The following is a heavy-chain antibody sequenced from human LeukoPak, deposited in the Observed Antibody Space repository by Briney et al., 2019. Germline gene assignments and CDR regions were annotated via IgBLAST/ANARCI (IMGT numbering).Heavy chain of an antibody. CDR3: AKDRAYYYNRSGYNEY. D-gene: IGHD3-22*01. V-gene: IGHV3-23*01. CDR1: GFTFNNYA. CDR2: ISSDGGRT. J-gene: IGHJ4*02. Sequence: PGGSLRLSCTVSGFTFNNYAMNWVRQAPGKGLEWVSVISSDGGRTDYPDSVKVRFTISRDNSKNTLYLQMNSLRAEDTAVYYCAKDRAYYYNRSGYNEYWGQGTLVTVSS.